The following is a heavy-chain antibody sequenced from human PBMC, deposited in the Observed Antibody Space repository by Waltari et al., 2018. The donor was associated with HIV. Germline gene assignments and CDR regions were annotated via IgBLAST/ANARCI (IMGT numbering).Heavy chain of an antibody. CDR2: ISGSGSST. CDR1: GFTFSPNA. D-gene: IGHD6-6*01. CDR3: AKVPQYISSSIYYYGMDV. J-gene: IGHJ6*02. Sequence: EVQLLESGGGLVQPGGSLRRSRAASGFTFSPNATSWVRQAPGKGVEWVSSISGSGSSTYYADSIEGRFTISRDNSKNTLYLQMNSLRAEDTAAYYCAKVPQYISSSIYYYGMDVWGQGTTVTVSS. V-gene: IGHV3-23*01.